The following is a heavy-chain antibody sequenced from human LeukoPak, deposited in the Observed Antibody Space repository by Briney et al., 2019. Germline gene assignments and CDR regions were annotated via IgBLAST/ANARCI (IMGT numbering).Heavy chain of an antibody. D-gene: IGHD2-2*01. CDR1: GGSISSGDYY. V-gene: IGHV4-30-4*01. CDR2: IYYSGST. J-gene: IGHJ5*02. CDR3: ARVPAANNWFDP. Sequence: SQTLSLTCTVSGGSISSGDYYWSWIRQPPGKGLEWIGYIYYSGSTYYNPSLKSRVTISVDTPKNQFSLKLSSVTAADTAVYYCARVPAANNWFDPWGQGTLVTVSS.